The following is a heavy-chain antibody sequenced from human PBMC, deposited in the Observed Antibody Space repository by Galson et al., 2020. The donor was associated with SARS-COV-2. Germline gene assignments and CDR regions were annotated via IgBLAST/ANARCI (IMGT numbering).Heavy chain of an antibody. CDR3: ARHKGSGSLNP. CDR1: GGSFSGYY. CDR2: INHRGTT. J-gene: IGHJ5*02. D-gene: IGHD3-10*01. V-gene: IGHV4-34*01. Sequence: SETLSLTCAFYGGSFSGYYWRWIRQPPGKGLEWIGEINHRGTTNYNPSLKSRLTISLATSESHFSLKLTSVTAADTAVYYCARHKGSGSLNPWGQGTLVTVSS.